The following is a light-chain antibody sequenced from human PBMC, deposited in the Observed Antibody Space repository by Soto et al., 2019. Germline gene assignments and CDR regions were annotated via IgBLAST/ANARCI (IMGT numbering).Light chain of an antibody. Sequence: DIQMTQSPSSVSASVGDRVTITCRASQGVNNWLAWYQQKPGRAPKLLIYATSRLHSGVPSRFSGSGSGTDLSLTITSLQPEDFAAYYCQQANSFMLTFGGGTKVDIK. CDR1: QGVNNW. V-gene: IGKV1-12*01. J-gene: IGKJ4*01. CDR3: QQANSFMLT. CDR2: ATS.